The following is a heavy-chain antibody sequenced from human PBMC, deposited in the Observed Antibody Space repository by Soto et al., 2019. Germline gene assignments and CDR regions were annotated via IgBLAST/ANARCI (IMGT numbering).Heavy chain of an antibody. J-gene: IGHJ4*02. Sequence: GGSLRLSCAASGFPVSSSYMSWVRQAPGKGLEWISVIYSSGSAYFKDSVQGRFTISRDNSKNTLYLQMYSLRAEDTAVYYCARDRRDGDTIWGQGALVTVSS. CDR1: GFPVSSSY. D-gene: IGHD3-3*01. CDR2: IYSSGSA. CDR3: ARDRRDGDTI. V-gene: IGHV3-66*01.